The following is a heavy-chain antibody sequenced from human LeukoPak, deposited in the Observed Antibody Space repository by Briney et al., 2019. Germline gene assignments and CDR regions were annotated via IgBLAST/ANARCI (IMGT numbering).Heavy chain of an antibody. CDR1: GGSISSYY. D-gene: IGHD3-9*01. J-gene: IGHJ4*02. CDR2: IYYTGST. Sequence: MPSETLSLTCTVSGGSISSYYWNWIRQPPGKGLEWIGYIYYTGSTNYRPSLKSRVTISVDTSKNQFSLKLSSVTAADTAVYYCARGSPITIRYFDWLLKYYFDYWGQGTLVTVSS. CDR3: ARGSPITIRYFDWLLKYYFDY. V-gene: IGHV4-59*12.